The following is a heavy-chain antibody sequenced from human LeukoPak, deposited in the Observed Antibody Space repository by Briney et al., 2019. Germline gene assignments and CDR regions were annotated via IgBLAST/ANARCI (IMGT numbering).Heavy chain of an antibody. CDR2: ISSSSSYI. D-gene: IGHD1-26*01. CDR1: GFTFTDYT. V-gene: IGHV3-21*01. CDR3: AASGSYSPTFDY. J-gene: IGHJ4*02. Sequence: GGSLRLSCAASGFTFTDYTMNWVRQAPGRGLEWVSSISSSSSYIYYADSVKGRFTISRDNAKNSLYLQMNSLRAEDTAVYYCAASGSYSPTFDYWGQGTLVTVSS.